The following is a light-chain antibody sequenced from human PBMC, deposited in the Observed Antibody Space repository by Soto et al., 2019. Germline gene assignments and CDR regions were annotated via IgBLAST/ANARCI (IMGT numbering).Light chain of an antibody. Sequence: SPGTRATLSFRASQSVGSTYLAWYQQKPGQAPRLLIYNASNRATGIPARFGGSGSGTDFTLTISSLETEDFAVYYCQQRSNWPLPFGGGTKVDIK. CDR1: QSVGSTY. CDR3: QQRSNWPLP. CDR2: NAS. J-gene: IGKJ4*01. V-gene: IGKV3-11*01.